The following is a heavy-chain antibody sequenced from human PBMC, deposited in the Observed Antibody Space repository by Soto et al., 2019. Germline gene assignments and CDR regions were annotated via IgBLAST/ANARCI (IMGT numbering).Heavy chain of an antibody. V-gene: IGHV4-4*07. D-gene: IGHD1-1*01. CDR3: VRDGTKTLRDWFDP. J-gene: IGHJ5*02. CDR1: GDSISGFY. Sequence: TSETLSLTCTVSGDSISGFYWSWIRKSAGKVLEWSGRIYATGTTDYNPSLKSRVMMSVDTSKKQFSLKLRSVTAADTAVYYCVRDGTKTLRDWFDPWGQGISVTVSS. CDR2: IYATGTT.